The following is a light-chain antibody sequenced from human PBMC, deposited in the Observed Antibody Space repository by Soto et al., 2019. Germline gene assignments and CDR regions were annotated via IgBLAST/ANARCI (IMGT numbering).Light chain of an antibody. CDR3: YQYDSSPWT. Sequence: VMTQSPGTLSLSPGEAATLSCRASQSGSGNYLAWYQQKPGQSPRLGIYDASSRATGMPDRFSGSGSGTDITLNISRLESEDFAVYFCYQYDSSPWTFGQGTKVDIK. J-gene: IGKJ1*01. CDR2: DAS. CDR1: QSGSGNY. V-gene: IGKV3-20*01.